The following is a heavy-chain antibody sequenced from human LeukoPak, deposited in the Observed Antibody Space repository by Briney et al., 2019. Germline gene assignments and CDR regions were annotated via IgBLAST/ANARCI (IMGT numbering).Heavy chain of an antibody. D-gene: IGHD5-12*01. CDR3: ASTYSGYGPTGYGMDV. V-gene: IGHV3-23*01. CDR2: ISGGGGSA. CDR1: GFTFSSYA. J-gene: IGHJ6*02. Sequence: PGGSLRLSCTASGFTFSSYAMSWVRQAPGKGLEWVSAISGGGGSAYYADSVKGRLTISRDNSKNTLYLQMNSLRAEDTAVYYCASTYSGYGPTGYGMDVWGQGTTVTVSS.